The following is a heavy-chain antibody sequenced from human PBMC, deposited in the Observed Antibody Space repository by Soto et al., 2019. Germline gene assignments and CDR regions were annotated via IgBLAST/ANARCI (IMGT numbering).Heavy chain of an antibody. V-gene: IGHV3-23*01. CDR1: GFTFSSYA. J-gene: IGHJ6*03. Sequence: QLGGSLRLSCAASGFTFSSYAMSWVRQAPGKGLEWVSAISGSGGSTYYADSVKGRFTISRDNSKNTLYLQMNSLRAEDTAVYYCAKAWGGIEESSNYYYMDVWGKGTTVTVSS. D-gene: IGHD3-16*01. CDR3: AKAWGGIEESSNYYYMDV. CDR2: ISGSGGST.